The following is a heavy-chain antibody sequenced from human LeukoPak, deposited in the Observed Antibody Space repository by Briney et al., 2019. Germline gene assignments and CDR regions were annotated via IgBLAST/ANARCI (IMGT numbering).Heavy chain of an antibody. CDR2: ISGSGGST. D-gene: IGHD3-22*01. Sequence: GATLGLPCRVSGIALSNYGMNIVRQAPGKGLEWVAGISGSGGSTNYADSVKGRFTISRDNPKNILYLQMNSLRAEDTAVYFCAKRGVVIRVILVGFHKEANYFDSWGQGALVTVSS. CDR1: GIALSNYG. J-gene: IGHJ4*02. V-gene: IGHV3-23*01. CDR3: AKRGVVIRVILVGFHKEANYFDS.